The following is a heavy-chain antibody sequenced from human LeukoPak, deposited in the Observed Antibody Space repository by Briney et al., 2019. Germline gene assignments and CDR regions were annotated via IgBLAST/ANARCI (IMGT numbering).Heavy chain of an antibody. V-gene: IGHV4-59*01. CDR1: GGSISSYY. CDR2: IYYSGST. D-gene: IGHD6-19*01. Sequence: SETLSPTCTVSGGSISSYYWSWIRQPPGKGLEWIGYIYYSGSTNYNPSLKSRVTISVDTSKNQFSLKLSSVTAADTAVYYCATSLPTASGWYEEGFDYWGQGTLVTVSS. J-gene: IGHJ4*02. CDR3: ATSLPTASGWYEEGFDY.